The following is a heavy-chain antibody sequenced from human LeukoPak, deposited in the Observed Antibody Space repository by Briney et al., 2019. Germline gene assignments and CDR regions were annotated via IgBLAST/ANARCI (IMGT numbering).Heavy chain of an antibody. CDR2: INSDGSST. CDR1: GFTFSSYW. V-gene: IGHV3-74*01. J-gene: IGHJ5*02. D-gene: IGHD3-3*01. CDR3: ARVRYDSWSGYDNWFDP. Sequence: PGGSLRLSCAASGFTFSSYWTHWVRQAPGKGLVWVSRINSDGSSTSYADSVKGRFTISRDNAKNTLYLQMNSLRAEDTAVYYCARVRYDSWSGYDNWFDPWGQGTLVTVSS.